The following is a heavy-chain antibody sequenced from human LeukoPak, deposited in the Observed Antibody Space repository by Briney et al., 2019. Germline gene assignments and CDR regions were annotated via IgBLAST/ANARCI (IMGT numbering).Heavy chain of an antibody. CDR2: MSYDGSNR. Sequence: HPGTSLRLSCVASGFPFSRYAMHWVRQAPGKELEWVALMSYDGSNRHYGDAVRDRFTISRDNSKNTLYLEINSLRPEDTAVYYCAKVLDSTGYDYWGQGTLVTVSS. D-gene: IGHD6-19*01. CDR1: GFPFSRYA. CDR3: AKVLDSTGYDY. J-gene: IGHJ4*02. V-gene: IGHV3-30*04.